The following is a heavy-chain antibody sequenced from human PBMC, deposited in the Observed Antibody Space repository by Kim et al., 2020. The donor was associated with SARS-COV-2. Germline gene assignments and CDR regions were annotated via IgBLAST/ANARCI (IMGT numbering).Heavy chain of an antibody. Sequence: GGSLRLSCVESGITSSSYWLTWVRQAPGKGLEWVANIKRDGSARYSGASVKGRFTISRDNAKSSVFLQMNSLRSEDTAVYYCGISGIWGQGTLVTVSS. CDR1: GITSSSYW. CDR3: GISGI. V-gene: IGHV3-7*01. J-gene: IGHJ4*02. CDR2: IKRDGSAR.